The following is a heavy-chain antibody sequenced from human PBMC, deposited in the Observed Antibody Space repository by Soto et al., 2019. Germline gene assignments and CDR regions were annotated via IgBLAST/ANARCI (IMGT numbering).Heavy chain of an antibody. D-gene: IGHD3-3*01. Sequence: GGSLRLSCAASGFTFSSYAMSWVRQAPGKGLEWVSAISGSGGSTYYADSVKGRFTISRDNSKNTLYLQMNSLRAEDTAVYYCAKLMGFLECLLDPIDYWGQGTLVTVSS. V-gene: IGHV3-23*01. CDR1: GFTFSSYA. CDR3: AKLMGFLECLLDPIDY. J-gene: IGHJ4*02. CDR2: ISGSGGST.